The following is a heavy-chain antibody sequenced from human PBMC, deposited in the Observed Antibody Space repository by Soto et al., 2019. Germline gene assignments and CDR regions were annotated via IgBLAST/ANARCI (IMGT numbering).Heavy chain of an antibody. D-gene: IGHD2-2*01. CDR2: IYNTYT. V-gene: IGHV3-53*01. Sequence: GGSLRLSCGVSGFTVSRNYMSWVRQAPGKGLEWVSDIYNTYTNYADSVKGQFTISRYNANNILYLQMNSLRADDTAVYYCARSRVGVRYYYALDVWGQGTPVTVSS. CDR1: GFTVSRNY. J-gene: IGHJ6*02. CDR3: ARSRVGVRYYYALDV.